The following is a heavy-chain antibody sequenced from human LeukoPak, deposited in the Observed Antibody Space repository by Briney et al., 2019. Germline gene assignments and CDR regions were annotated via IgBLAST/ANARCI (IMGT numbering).Heavy chain of an antibody. J-gene: IGHJ3*02. D-gene: IGHD2-15*01. CDR3: AREAIYCSGGSCYAPFDI. Sequence: ASVKVSCKASGYTFTGYHMHWVRQAPGQGLEWMGRINPNSGGTNYAQKFQGRVTMTRDTSISTAYMELSRLRSDDTAVYYCAREAIYCSGGSCYAPFDIWGQGTMVTVSS. V-gene: IGHV1-2*06. CDR1: GYTFTGYH. CDR2: INPNSGGT.